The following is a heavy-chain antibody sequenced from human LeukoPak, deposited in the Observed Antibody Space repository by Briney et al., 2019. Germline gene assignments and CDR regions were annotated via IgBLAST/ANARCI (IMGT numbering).Heavy chain of an antibody. J-gene: IGHJ5*02. CDR1: GFTLSSNW. CDR2: IKNDGSRT. CDR3: VRSDWFDP. Sequence: VGSLRLSCVASGFTLSSNWMHWVRQAPGKGLEWVSRIKNDGSRTTYADSVKGRFTISRDNTRNTLYLQMSSLRAEDTAVYYCVRSDWFDPWGQGTLVTVSS. V-gene: IGHV3-74*03.